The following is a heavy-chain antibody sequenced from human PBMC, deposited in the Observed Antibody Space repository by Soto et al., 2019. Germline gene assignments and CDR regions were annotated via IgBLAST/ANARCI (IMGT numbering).Heavy chain of an antibody. J-gene: IGHJ6*02. CDR3: ANGRRYERLYGMDV. Sequence: GGSLRLSCAASGFTFSSYAMSWVRQAPGKGLEWVSAISGSGGSTYYADSVKGRFTISRDNSKNTLYLQMNSLRAEDTAVYYCANGRRYERLYGMDVWGQGTTVTVSS. D-gene: IGHD1-1*01. V-gene: IGHV3-23*01. CDR2: ISGSGGST. CDR1: GFTFSSYA.